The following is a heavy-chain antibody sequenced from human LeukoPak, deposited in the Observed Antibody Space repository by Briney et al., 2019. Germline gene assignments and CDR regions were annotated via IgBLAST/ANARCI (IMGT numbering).Heavy chain of an antibody. CDR2: INSDGSSR. CDR1: GFTFSSYW. CDR3: ASLSMVTPFDY. D-gene: IGHD4-17*01. Sequence: GGSLRLSCAASGFTFSSYWMHWVRQAPGKGLVWVSRINSDGSSRSYADSVKGRFTISRDNAKNTLYLQINSLRAEDTAVYYCASLSMVTPFDYWGQGTLVTVSS. V-gene: IGHV3-74*01. J-gene: IGHJ4*02.